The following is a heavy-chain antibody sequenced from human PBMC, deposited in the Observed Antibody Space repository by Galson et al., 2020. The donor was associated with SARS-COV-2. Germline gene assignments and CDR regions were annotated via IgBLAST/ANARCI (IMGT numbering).Heavy chain of an antibody. CDR2: IFYSGST. Sequence: SQTLSFTCTVSGGSISGYYWSWIRQPPGKGLELIGYIFYSGSTNYNPSLKSRVTISVDTSKNQFSLRLSSVTAADTAVYYCARGFGESWGQGTLVTVSS. CDR1: GGSISGYY. CDR3: ARGFGES. J-gene: IGHJ4*02. D-gene: IGHD3-10*01. V-gene: IGHV4-59*01.